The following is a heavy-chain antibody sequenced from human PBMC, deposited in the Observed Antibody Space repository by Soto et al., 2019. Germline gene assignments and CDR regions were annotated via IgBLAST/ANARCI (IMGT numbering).Heavy chain of an antibody. D-gene: IGHD3-16*01. J-gene: IGHJ4*02. CDR1: GGSISSGGYY. CDR2: IYYSGNT. CDR3: ARGFWGERLTFDY. Sequence: QEQLQESGPGLVKPSQTLSLTCTVSGGSISSGGYYWSWIRQHPVKGLESIGYIYYSGNTYYNPSLKIRVTISVDTSKNQFSLKLSSVTAADTAVYYCARGFWGERLTFDYWGQGTLVTVSS. V-gene: IGHV4-31*03.